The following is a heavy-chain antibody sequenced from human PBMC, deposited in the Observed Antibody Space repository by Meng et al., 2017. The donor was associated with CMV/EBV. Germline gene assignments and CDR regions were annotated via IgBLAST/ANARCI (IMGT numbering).Heavy chain of an antibody. CDR1: GYTFTTYD. J-gene: IGHJ6*02. D-gene: IGHD2-2*01. CDR2: MNPNSGNT. V-gene: IGHV1-8*01. CDR3: TRTRIEVEPDGRKIKYYNYGKDV. Sequence: ASVKVSCKASGYTFTTYDINWVRQATGQGLEWMGWMNPNSGNTGYAQKFQGRVTLTRVTSISTAYMELSSLTSDDTAVYYCTRTRIEVEPDGRKIKYYNYGKDVWGQRTTVTVSS.